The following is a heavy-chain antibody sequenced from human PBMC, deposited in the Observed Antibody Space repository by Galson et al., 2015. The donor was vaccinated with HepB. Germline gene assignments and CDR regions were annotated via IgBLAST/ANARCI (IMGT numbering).Heavy chain of an antibody. CDR1: GFTFSSYS. Sequence: SLRLSCAASGFTFSSYSMDWVRQAPGKGLEWVSSISSSSSYIYYADSVKGRFTISRDNAKNSLYLQMNSLRAEDTAVYYCARVVKQQLIREAFDIWGQGTMVTVSS. CDR3: ARVVKQQLIREAFDI. V-gene: IGHV3-21*01. CDR2: ISSSSSYI. J-gene: IGHJ3*02. D-gene: IGHD6-13*01.